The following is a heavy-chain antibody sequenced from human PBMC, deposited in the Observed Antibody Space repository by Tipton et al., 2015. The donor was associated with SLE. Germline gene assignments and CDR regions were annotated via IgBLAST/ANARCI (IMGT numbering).Heavy chain of an antibody. Sequence: QLVQSGSELKKPGASVKVSCKASGYNFTNYAMNWVRQAPGQGLEWMGWISNYSGTTNYAQQLQGRATMTTDTSTSTAYMELRSLRSDDTAVYYCARSIVATTDFDYWGQGTLVTVSA. CDR3: ARSIVATTDFDY. J-gene: IGHJ4*02. D-gene: IGHD5-12*01. V-gene: IGHV1-18*01. CDR2: ISNYSGTT. CDR1: GYNFTNYA.